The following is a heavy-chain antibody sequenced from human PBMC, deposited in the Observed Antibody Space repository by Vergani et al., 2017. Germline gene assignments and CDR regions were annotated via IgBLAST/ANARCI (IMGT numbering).Heavy chain of an antibody. D-gene: IGHD1-14*01. Sequence: QVQLVESGGGVVQPGRSLRLSCAASGFTFNQYGMHWVRQAPGKGLEWVAGTWYDGKNKQYADSVKGRFTISRDNSKSTMYLQINSLRDEDTGVYYCERALRLLYNRFDPWVQGTLVTVSS. V-gene: IGHV3-33*01. CDR1: GFTFNQYG. CDR3: ERALRLLYNRFDP. J-gene: IGHJ5*02. CDR2: TWYDGKNK.